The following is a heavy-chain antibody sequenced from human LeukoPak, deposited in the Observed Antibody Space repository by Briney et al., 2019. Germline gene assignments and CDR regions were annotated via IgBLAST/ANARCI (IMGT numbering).Heavy chain of an antibody. CDR3: AKFAVAGTGCFDY. D-gene: IGHD6-19*01. CDR1: GGSISSYY. V-gene: IGHV3-23*01. CDR2: ISGSGGST. Sequence: ETLSLTCTVSGGSISSYYWSWVRQAPGKGLEWVSAISGSGGSTYYADSVKGRFTISRDNSKNTLYLQMNSLRAEDTAVYYCAKFAVAGTGCFDYWGQGTLVTVSS. J-gene: IGHJ4*02.